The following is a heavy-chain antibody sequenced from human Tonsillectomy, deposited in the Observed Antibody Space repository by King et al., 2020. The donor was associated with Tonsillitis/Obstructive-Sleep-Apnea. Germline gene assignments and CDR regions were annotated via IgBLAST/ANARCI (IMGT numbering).Heavy chain of an antibody. J-gene: IGHJ4*02. D-gene: IGHD3-22*01. V-gene: IGHV1-18*01. CDR3: ARVNYDSSGYYDGFDY. CDR2: ISAYNGDT. CDR1: GYTFTSYG. Sequence: QLVQSGAEVKKSGASVKVSCKASGYTFTSYGISWVRQAPGQGLEWMGWISAYNGDTNYAQKLQGRVTMTTDISTSTAYMELRSLRSDDTAAYYCARVNYDSSGYYDGFDYWGQGTLVTVSS.